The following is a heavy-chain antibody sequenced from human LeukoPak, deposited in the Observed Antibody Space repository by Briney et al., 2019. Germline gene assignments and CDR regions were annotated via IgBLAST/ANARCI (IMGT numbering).Heavy chain of an antibody. CDR1: GFTFSNYW. CDR3: AREDYYDSSGYYYYYMDV. D-gene: IGHD3-22*01. CDR2: IKEDGSEK. Sequence: GGSLRLSCAASGFTFSNYWMSWVRQAPGKGLEWVANIKEDGSEKKYVDSVKGRFTISRDNAKNSLYLQMNSLRAEDTAVYYCAREDYYDSSGYYYYYMDVWGKGTTVTVSS. V-gene: IGHV3-7*01. J-gene: IGHJ6*03.